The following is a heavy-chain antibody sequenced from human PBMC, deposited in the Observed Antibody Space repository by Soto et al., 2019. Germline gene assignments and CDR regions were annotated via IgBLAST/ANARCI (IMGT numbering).Heavy chain of an antibody. Sequence: QAGGSLRLSCAASGFSFTTYNMNWVRQAPGKGLEWVSSISSGSSDINYADSVKGRFTISRDNGKNSLYLQMNSLRDDDAAVYYCAREGGLYQPLVGYFYYTMDVWGQGTTVTVSS. J-gene: IGHJ6*02. D-gene: IGHD6-19*01. CDR3: AREGGLYQPLVGYFYYTMDV. CDR1: GFSFTTYN. V-gene: IGHV3-48*02. CDR2: ISSGSSDI.